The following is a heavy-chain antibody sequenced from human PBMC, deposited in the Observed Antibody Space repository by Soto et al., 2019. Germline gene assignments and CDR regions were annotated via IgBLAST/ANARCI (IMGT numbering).Heavy chain of an antibody. CDR1: GYDFTAYD. Sequence: ASVKVSCKASGYDFTAYDINWVSQASGQGLEWMGWMNPINGATGFAQRFQGRVSMTRNTATDTAYLDLTGLRSDDTAVYYCGRGPSPRAPAGGTPYYFAMDVWGQGTTVTVSS. J-gene: IGHJ6*02. V-gene: IGHV1-8*02. D-gene: IGHD6-13*01. CDR2: MNPINGAT. CDR3: GRGPSPRAPAGGTPYYFAMDV.